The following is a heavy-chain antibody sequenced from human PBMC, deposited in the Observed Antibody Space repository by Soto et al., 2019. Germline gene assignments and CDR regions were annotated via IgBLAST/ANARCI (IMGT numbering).Heavy chain of an antibody. CDR3: ARSRKGCFDY. CDR2: ISYDGSNK. Sequence: PGGSLRLSCAASGFTFSSYAMHWVRQAPGKGLEWVAVISYDGSNKYYADSVKGRFTISRDNSKNTLYLQMNSLRAEDTAVYYCARSRKGCFDYWGQGTLVTVSS. D-gene: IGHD6-19*01. CDR1: GFTFSSYA. J-gene: IGHJ4*02. V-gene: IGHV3-30-3*01.